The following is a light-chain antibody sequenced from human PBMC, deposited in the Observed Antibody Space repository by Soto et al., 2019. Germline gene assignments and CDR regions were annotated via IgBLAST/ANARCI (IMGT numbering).Light chain of an antibody. CDR2: EGS. J-gene: IGLJ1*01. CDR1: SSDVGSYNL. V-gene: IGLV2-23*01. Sequence: QSALTQPASVSGSPGQSITIPCTGSSSDVGSYNLVSWYQQHPGKAPKLMIYEGSKRPSGVSNRFSGSKSGNTASLTISGLQAEDEADYYCCSYAGGGSYVFGPGTKLTVL. CDR3: CSYAGGGSYV.